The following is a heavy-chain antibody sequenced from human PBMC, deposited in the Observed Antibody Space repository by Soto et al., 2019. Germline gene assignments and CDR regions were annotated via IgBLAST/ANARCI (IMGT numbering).Heavy chain of an antibody. V-gene: IGHV3-23*01. D-gene: IGHD3-9*01. J-gene: IGHJ4*02. CDR1: GFTFSSYA. CDR2: ISGSGGST. Sequence: GGSLRLSCAASGFTFSSYAMSWVRQAPGKGLEWVSAISGSGGSTYYADSVKGRFTISRDNSKNTLYLQMNSLRAEDTAVYYCANERCHSYDILTGYCNFDYWGQGTLVTVSS. CDR3: ANERCHSYDILTGYCNFDY.